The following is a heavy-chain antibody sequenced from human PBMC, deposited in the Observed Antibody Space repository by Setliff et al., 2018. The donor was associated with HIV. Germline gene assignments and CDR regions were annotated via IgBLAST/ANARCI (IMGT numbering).Heavy chain of an antibody. J-gene: IGHJ4*02. CDR1: GYSFSRYW. CDR3: ARHPIHTYGYGAFDF. V-gene: IGHV5-51*01. CDR2: IYPGDSSS. D-gene: IGHD5-18*01. Sequence: GESLNTPCEGSGYSFSRYWIGWVRQMPGKGLEWMGVIYPGDSSSKYSPSFQGQVTISVDTSISTAYLQWNSLKASDTAIYYCARHPIHTYGYGAFDFWGRGTLVTVSS.